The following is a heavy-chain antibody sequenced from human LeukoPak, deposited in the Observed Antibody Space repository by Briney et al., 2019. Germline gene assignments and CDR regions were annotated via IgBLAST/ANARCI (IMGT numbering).Heavy chain of an antibody. CDR1: GFTFSSYA. J-gene: IGHJ3*02. CDR2: IKSKTDGGTT. CDR3: TTDSPYYYDSSYNAFDI. V-gene: IGHV3-15*01. Sequence: PGGSLRLSCAASGFTFSSYAMSWVRQAPGKGLEWVGRIKSKTDGGTTDYAAHVKGRFTISRDDSKNTLYLQMNSMKTEDTAVYYCTTDSPYYYDSSYNAFDIWGQGTMVTVSS. D-gene: IGHD3-22*01.